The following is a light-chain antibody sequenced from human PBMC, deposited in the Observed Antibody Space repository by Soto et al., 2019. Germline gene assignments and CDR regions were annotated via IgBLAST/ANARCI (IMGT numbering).Light chain of an antibody. CDR3: QQYGSSRVT. CDR1: QSVSSSY. CDR2: GAS. J-gene: IGKJ2*01. V-gene: IGKV3-20*01. Sequence: EIVLTQSPGTLSLSPGERATLSCRASQSVSSSYLAWYQQKPGQAPRLLIYGASSRATGIPDRFSGSGSGTDFTLTISSLEPEDFAVYYCQQYGSSRVTFGHGTKLEIK.